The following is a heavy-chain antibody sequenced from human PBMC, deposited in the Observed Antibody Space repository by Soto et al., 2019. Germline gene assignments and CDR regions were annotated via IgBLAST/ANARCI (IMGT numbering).Heavy chain of an antibody. CDR2: ISYDGRNK. D-gene: IGHD1-26*01. J-gene: IGHJ4*02. V-gene: IGHV3-30*04. CDR1: GFIFSSYA. Sequence: QMQLVESGGGVVQPGRSLRLSCAASGFIFSSYAMHWVRQAPGKGLEWVAFISYDGRNKYKADSVKGRFTISRDNSENLLYLKMNSLRAEDTAVYYCAREEVGASFVRWGQGTLVTVSS. CDR3: AREEVGASFVR.